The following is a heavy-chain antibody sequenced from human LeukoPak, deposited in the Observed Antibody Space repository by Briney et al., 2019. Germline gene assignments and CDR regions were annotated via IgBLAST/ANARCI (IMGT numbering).Heavy chain of an antibody. D-gene: IGHD1-1*01. CDR3: ARGRYGNYYYYYMDV. J-gene: IGHJ6*03. V-gene: IGHV4-39*07. CDR1: GGSLSSSSYY. CDR2: INHSGST. Sequence: SETLSLTCTVSGGSLSSSSYYWSWIRQPPGKGLEWIGEINHSGSTNYNPSLKSRVTISVDTSKNQFSLKLSSVTAADTAVYYCARGRYGNYYYYYMDVWGKGTTVTVSS.